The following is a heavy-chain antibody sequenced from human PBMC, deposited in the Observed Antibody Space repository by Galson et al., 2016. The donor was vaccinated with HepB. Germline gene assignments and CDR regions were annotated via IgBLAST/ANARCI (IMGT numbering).Heavy chain of an antibody. D-gene: IGHD3-22*01. J-gene: IGHJ5*02. V-gene: IGHV3-30*04. CDR1: GFTFSSYA. CDR3: AREGGSGYFDNSGSHVNWFEP. CDR2: ISFDGNKR. Sequence: SLRLSCAASGFTFSSYAMHWVRQAPGKGLEWVAVISFDGNKRYYADSVKGRFTISRDNSKNTLYLQMNSLRADDTAAYYCAREGGSGYFDNSGSHVNWFEPWGQGTLVTVSS.